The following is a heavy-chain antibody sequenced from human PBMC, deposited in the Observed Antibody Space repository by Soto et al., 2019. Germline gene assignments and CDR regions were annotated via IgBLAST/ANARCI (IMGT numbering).Heavy chain of an antibody. D-gene: IGHD3-9*01. J-gene: IGHJ4*02. CDR3: ARVPLRYFDGLSF. CDR1: GFTFSSYS. V-gene: IGHV3-21*01. Sequence: EVQLVESGGGLVKPGGSLRLSCAASGFTFSSYSMNWVRQAPGKGLEWFSSISSSSSYIYYSDSVKGRFTISRDNAKNSLYLQMNSLRAEDTAVYYCARVPLRYFDGLSFWGQGTLVTVSS. CDR2: ISSSSSYI.